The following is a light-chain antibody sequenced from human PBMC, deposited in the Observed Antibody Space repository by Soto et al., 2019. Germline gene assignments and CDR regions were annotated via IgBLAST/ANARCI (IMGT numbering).Light chain of an antibody. Sequence: EIVLTQSPGTLSLSPGERATLSCRASQSVSSSYLAWYQQKPGQAPRLLIYGASSRATGIPDRFSGSGSGKDFTLTISRLEPEDFAVDYCQQYGSSSWTFGQGTKVEIK. V-gene: IGKV3-20*01. CDR3: QQYGSSSWT. CDR1: QSVSSSY. J-gene: IGKJ1*01. CDR2: GAS.